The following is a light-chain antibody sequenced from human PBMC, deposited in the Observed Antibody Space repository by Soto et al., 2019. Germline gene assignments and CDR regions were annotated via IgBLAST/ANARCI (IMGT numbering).Light chain of an antibody. J-gene: IGKJ1*01. V-gene: IGKV1-5*03. CDR1: QTISSW. Sequence: DIQMTQSPSTLSGSVGDRVTITCRASQTISSWLAWYQQKPGKAPKLLIYKASTLKSGVTSRFSGSGSGTEFTLTISSLQPDDFATYYCQHYNSYSEAFGQRTNVDI. CDR2: KAS. CDR3: QHYNSYSEA.